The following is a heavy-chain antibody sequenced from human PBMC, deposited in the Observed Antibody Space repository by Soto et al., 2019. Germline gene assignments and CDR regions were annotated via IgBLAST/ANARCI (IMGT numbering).Heavy chain of an antibody. V-gene: IGHV4-30-4*01. Sequence: QVQLQESGPGLVKPSQTLSLTCTVSGGSISSGDYYWSWIRQPPGKGLEWIGYIYYSGSTYYNPSLKSRVTISVDTSKNQFSLKLSSVTAADTAVYYCARAPRGYYGSVPFDPWGQGTLVTVSS. J-gene: IGHJ5*02. D-gene: IGHD3-10*01. CDR1: GGSISSGDYY. CDR2: IYYSGST. CDR3: ARAPRGYYGSVPFDP.